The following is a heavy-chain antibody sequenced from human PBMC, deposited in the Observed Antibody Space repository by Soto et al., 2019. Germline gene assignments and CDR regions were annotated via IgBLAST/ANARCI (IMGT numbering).Heavy chain of an antibody. V-gene: IGHV4-39*02. CDR2: VYYTGTT. Sequence: PSETVSLTCNVSGGSISSSSYYWGWIRQPPGKGLEWIGSVYYTGTTYYNPSLKSRVTISVDTSKNHFSLKVTSLTAADTSVYYCARLKGVYFICTYNWFDPWGQGIQVTVSS. D-gene: IGHD3-9*01. CDR3: ARLKGVYFICTYNWFDP. CDR1: GGSISSSSYY. J-gene: IGHJ5*02.